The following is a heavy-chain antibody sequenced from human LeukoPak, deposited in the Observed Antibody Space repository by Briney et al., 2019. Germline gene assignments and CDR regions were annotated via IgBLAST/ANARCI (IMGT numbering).Heavy chain of an antibody. CDR2: INPNSGGT. J-gene: IGHJ3*02. CDR3: ARRGQLVGVINAFDI. D-gene: IGHD6-6*01. V-gene: IGHV1-2*04. CDR1: GYTFTGYY. Sequence: ASVKVSCKASGYTFTGYYMHWVRQAPGQGLEWMGWINPNSGGTNYAQKFQGWVTMTRDTSISTAYMELSRLRSDDTAVYYCARRGQLVGVINAFDIWGQGTMVTVSS.